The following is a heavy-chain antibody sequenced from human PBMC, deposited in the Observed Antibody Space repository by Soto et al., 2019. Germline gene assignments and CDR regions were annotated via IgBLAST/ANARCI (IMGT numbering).Heavy chain of an antibody. V-gene: IGHV4-59*01. D-gene: IGHD6-13*01. CDR2: IYYSGST. CDR1: GGSISSYY. CDR3: ARAKYSSSWSDYYYYGMDV. J-gene: IGHJ6*02. Sequence: SETLSLTCTVSGGSISSYYWSWIRQPPGKGLEWIGYIYYSGSTNYNPSLKSRVTISVDTSKNQFSLKLSSVTAADTAVYYCARAKYSSSWSDYYYYGMDVWGQGTTVTVS.